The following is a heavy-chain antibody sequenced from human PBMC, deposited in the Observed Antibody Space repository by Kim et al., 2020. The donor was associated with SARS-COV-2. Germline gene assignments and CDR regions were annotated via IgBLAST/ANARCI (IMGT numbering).Heavy chain of an antibody. J-gene: IGHJ4*02. Sequence: TYYNPSLKSRVSVSLDRSKNQFSLNLSSVTAADTAVYYCARGGGYNSPFDYWGQGTLATVSS. CDR3: ARGGGYNSPFDY. CDR2: T. V-gene: IGHV4-30-2*01. D-gene: IGHD5-12*01.